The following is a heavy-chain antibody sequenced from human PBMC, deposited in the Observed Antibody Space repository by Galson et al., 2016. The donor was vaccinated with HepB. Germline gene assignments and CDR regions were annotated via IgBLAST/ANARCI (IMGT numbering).Heavy chain of an antibody. CDR2: INPNSGGS. CDR1: GYIFTGYY. CDR3: ARGFQYDILTGVGY. J-gene: IGHJ4*02. V-gene: IGHV1-2*02. Sequence: SVKVSCKASGYIFTGYYIHWVRQAPGQGLEWMGWINPNSGGSNYALKFQGRVTMTTDTSITTVYMDLRRLKSDDTAVYYCARGFQYDILTGVGYWGQGALVIGST. D-gene: IGHD3-9*01.